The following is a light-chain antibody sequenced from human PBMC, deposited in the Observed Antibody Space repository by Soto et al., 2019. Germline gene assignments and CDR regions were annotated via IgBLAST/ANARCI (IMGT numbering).Light chain of an antibody. Sequence: QSVLTQPASVSGSPGQSITISCTGTSSDVGGFKYVSWYQQHPDKAPKLMIYEVTDRPSGVSNRFSGSKSGNTASLNISGLQAEDRADYYCSSYTSSSTLVFGGGTKLTVL. CDR1: SSDVGGFKY. V-gene: IGLV2-14*01. J-gene: IGLJ3*02. CDR3: SSYTSSSTLV. CDR2: EVT.